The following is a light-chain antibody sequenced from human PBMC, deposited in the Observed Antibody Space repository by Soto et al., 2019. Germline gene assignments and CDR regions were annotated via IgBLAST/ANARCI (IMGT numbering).Light chain of an antibody. Sequence: DVQMTQSPSSLSASVGDRVTITSRASQPISIFLNWYQHKPGQAPKLLIRGASNLPSGVPSRFRGSGSQTDFTLTISDLQPEDFATYYCQQTFITPPHTFGGGTRVEIK. V-gene: IGKV1-39*01. CDR3: QQTFITPPHT. CDR1: QPISIF. CDR2: GAS. J-gene: IGKJ4*01.